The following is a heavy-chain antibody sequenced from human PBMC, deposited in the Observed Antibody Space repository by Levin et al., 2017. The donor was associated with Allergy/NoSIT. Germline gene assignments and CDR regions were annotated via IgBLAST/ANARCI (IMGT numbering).Heavy chain of an antibody. CDR1: GGTFSSYT. D-gene: IGHD4-17*01. CDR3: ARDSDYGDYSGGIDY. CDR2: IIPILGIA. J-gene: IGHJ4*02. Sequence: SVKVSCKASGGTFSSYTISWVRQAPGQGLEWMGRIIPILGIANYAQKFQGRVTITADKSTSTAYMELSSLRSEDTAVYYCARDSDYGDYSGGIDYWGQGTLVTVSS. V-gene: IGHV1-69*04.